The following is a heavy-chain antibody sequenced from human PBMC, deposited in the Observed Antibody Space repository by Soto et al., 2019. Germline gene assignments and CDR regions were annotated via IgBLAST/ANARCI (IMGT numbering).Heavy chain of an antibody. D-gene: IGHD6-6*01. J-gene: IGHJ6*04. Sequence: GGSLRLSCAASGFTFSNAWMSWVRQAPGKGLEWVGRIKSKTDGGTTDYAAPVKGRFTISRDDSKNTLYLQMNSLKTEGTAVYYCTTTIAARPFYYYGMDVWGKGTTGTVAS. CDR3: TTTIAARPFYYYGMDV. V-gene: IGHV3-15*01. CDR1: GFTFSNAW. CDR2: IKSKTDGGTT.